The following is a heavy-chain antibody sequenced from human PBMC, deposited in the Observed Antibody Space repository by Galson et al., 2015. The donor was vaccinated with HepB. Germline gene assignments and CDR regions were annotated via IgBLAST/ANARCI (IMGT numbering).Heavy chain of an antibody. CDR1: GFTFSSYS. CDR3: ARAQVGYCSGGSCYWSVYFDY. CDR2: ISSSSSYI. D-gene: IGHD2-15*01. Sequence: SLRLSCAASGFTFSSYSMNWVRQAPGKGLEWVSSISSSSSYIYYADSVKGRFTISSDNAKNSLYLQMNSLRAEDTAVYYCARAQVGYCSGGSCYWSVYFDYWGQGTLVTVSS. J-gene: IGHJ4*02. V-gene: IGHV3-21*01.